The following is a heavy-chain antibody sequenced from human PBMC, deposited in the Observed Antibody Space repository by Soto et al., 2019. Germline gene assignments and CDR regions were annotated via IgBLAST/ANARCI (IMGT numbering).Heavy chain of an antibody. CDR2: IYWDDDK. CDR1: GFSLTTSGVG. CDR3: AHRVLRTVFGLVTTTAIYFDF. D-gene: IGHD3-3*01. V-gene: IGHV2-5*02. J-gene: IGHJ4*02. Sequence: QITLNESGPTVVRPTETLTLTCRFSGFSLTTSGVGVGWIRQSPGKAPEWLVLIYWDDDKSYSASLKSRLTITKATSKNQVVLTVSDLDPTDTATYYCAHRVLRTVFGLVTTTAIYFDFWGQGTPVAVSS.